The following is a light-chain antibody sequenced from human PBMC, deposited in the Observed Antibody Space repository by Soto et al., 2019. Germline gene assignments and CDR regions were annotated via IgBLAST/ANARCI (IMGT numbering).Light chain of an antibody. J-gene: IGKJ1*01. CDR1: QSVTSTH. CDR2: DAS. V-gene: IGKV3-20*01. CDR3: HQFDGSIWK. Sequence: EIVLTQSPGTLSLSPGERATLSCRASQSVTSTHLAWYQQKPGQAPRLLIYDASTRATGITDRFSGSGSGTGCILRSITLEPEDFAVYCCHQFDGSIWKFGPGTKVEIK.